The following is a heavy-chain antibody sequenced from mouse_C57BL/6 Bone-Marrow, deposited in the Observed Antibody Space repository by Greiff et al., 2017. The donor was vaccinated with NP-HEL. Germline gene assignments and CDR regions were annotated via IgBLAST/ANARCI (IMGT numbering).Heavy chain of an antibody. V-gene: IGHV1-81*01. J-gene: IGHJ4*01. D-gene: IGHD1-1*01. CDR2: IYPRSGNT. CDR1: GYTFTSYG. CDR3: ARPTVVYYYALDY. Sequence: QVQLQQSGAELARPGASVKLSCKASGYTFTSYGISWVKQRTGQGLEWIGEIYPRSGNTYYNEKFKGKATLTADKSSSTAYMQLRSLTSEDSAVDFCARPTVVYYYALDYWGQGTSVTVAS.